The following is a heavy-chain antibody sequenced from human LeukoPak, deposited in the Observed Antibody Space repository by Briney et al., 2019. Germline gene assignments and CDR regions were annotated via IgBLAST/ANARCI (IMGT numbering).Heavy chain of an antibody. CDR2: INTDGSST. CDR1: GFTLSSYW. CDR3: ARSGEYGSFDY. Sequence: PGGSLRLSCAASGFTLSSYWMHWARQAPGKGLVWVSRINTDGSSTSYADSVKGRFTISRDNAKNSLYLQMNSLRAEDTAVYYCARSGEYGSFDYWGQGTLVTVSS. J-gene: IGHJ4*02. V-gene: IGHV3-74*01. D-gene: IGHD2/OR15-2a*01.